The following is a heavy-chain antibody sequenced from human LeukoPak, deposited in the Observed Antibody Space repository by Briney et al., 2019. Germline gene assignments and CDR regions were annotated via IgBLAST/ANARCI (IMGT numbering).Heavy chain of an antibody. CDR3: ARDWLMSYYDSSGYSDY. CDR2: INHSGST. D-gene: IGHD3-22*01. Sequence: SETLSLTCAVYGGSFSGYYWSWIRQPPGKGLEWIGEINHSGSTNYNPSLKSRVTISVDTSKNQFSLKLSSVTAADTAVYYCARDWLMSYYDSSGYSDYWGQGTLVTVSS. CDR1: GGSFSGYY. J-gene: IGHJ4*02. V-gene: IGHV4-34*01.